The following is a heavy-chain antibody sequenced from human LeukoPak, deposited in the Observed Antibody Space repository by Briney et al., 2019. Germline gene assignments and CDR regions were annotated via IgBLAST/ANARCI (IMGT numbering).Heavy chain of an antibody. Sequence: GGSLRLSCAASGFTFSNYAMSWVRQAPGKGLEWVSGVGDSGAHTFYADSVKGRFTISRDNAKNSLYLQMNSLRAEDTAVYYCARVMDIVVVPAAMNGMDVWGQGTTVTVSS. D-gene: IGHD2-2*03. CDR3: ARVMDIVVVPAAMNGMDV. J-gene: IGHJ6*02. CDR2: VGDSGAHT. V-gene: IGHV3-23*01. CDR1: GFTFSNYA.